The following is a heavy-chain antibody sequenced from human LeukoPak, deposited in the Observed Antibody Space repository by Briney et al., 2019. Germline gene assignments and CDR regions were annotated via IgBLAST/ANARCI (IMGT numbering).Heavy chain of an antibody. Sequence: NASETLSLTCTVSGGSISSTSSYWGWIRQPPGKGLEWIATIYYSGSTYYNASLKSRITIAVDTSKSQFSLKLSSVTAADTAVYYCARGYYERLYAFDIWGQGTMVTVSS. CDR2: IYYSGST. J-gene: IGHJ3*02. V-gene: IGHV4-39*07. CDR1: GGSISSTSSY. D-gene: IGHD3-22*01. CDR3: ARGYYERLYAFDI.